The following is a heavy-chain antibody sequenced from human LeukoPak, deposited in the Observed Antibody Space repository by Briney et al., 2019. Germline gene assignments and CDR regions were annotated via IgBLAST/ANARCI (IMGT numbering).Heavy chain of an antibody. CDR3: AREDGAAVAGSWYFDL. CDR2: ISSSSSYI. Sequence: KPGGSLRLSCAASGFIFSSYSMNWVRQAPGKGLEWVSSISSSSSYIYYADSVKGRFTISRDNAKNSLYLQMNSLRAEDTAVYYCAREDGAAVAGSWYFDLWGHGTLVTVSS. CDR1: GFIFSSYS. V-gene: IGHV3-21*01. D-gene: IGHD6-19*01. J-gene: IGHJ2*01.